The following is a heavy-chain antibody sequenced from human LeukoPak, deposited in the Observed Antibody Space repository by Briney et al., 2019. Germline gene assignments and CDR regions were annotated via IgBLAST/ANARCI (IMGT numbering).Heavy chain of an antibody. Sequence: GGSLRLSCAASGFTFSSYSMNWVRQAPGKGLEWVSGISGSGANTYYADSVKGRFTISRDNSENTLDLQMNSLRVEDTAVYYCAKDRYSSSPGHFDYWGQGTLVTVSS. CDR3: AKDRYSSSPGHFDY. CDR1: GFTFSSYS. D-gene: IGHD6-6*01. CDR2: ISGSGANT. J-gene: IGHJ4*02. V-gene: IGHV3-23*01.